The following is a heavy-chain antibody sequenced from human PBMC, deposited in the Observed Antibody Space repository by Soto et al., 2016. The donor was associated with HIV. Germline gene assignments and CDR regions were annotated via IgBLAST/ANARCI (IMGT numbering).Heavy chain of an antibody. CDR1: GYTFSSYG. Sequence: QVQLVQSGTEVKKPGASVKVSCKASGYTFSSYGISWVRQAPGQGLEWMGGIIPIFATTNYAQNFKGRVTITADESTGTAYMELSSLRSEDTAVYYCARVGSGSGSRPMYYYYMDVWGKGTTVTVSS. V-gene: IGHV1-69*13. D-gene: IGHD3-10*01. CDR3: ARVGSGSGSRPMYYYYMDV. CDR2: IIPIFATT. J-gene: IGHJ6*03.